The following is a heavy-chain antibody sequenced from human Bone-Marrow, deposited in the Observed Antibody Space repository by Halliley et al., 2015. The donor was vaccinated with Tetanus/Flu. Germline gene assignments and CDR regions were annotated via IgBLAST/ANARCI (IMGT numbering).Heavy chain of an antibody. CDR2: ITSSGSWI. Sequence: VAYITSSGSWIRHAESVRVRFTVSRDNAKNSLYLEMSTLRPDDSAMYYCARDRTYGGNMEADLWGQGTQVTVTS. V-gene: IGHV3-11*06. J-gene: IGHJ5*02. CDR3: ARDRTYGGNMEADL. D-gene: IGHD2-15*01.